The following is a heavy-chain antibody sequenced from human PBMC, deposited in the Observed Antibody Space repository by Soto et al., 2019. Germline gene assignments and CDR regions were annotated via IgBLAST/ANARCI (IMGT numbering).Heavy chain of an antibody. D-gene: IGHD3-22*01. Sequence: GGSLRLSCAASGFTFSSYGMHWVRQAPGKGLEWVAVIWYDGSNKYYADSVKGRFTISRDNSKNTLYLQMNSLRAEDTAVYYCIPDYYDSSGRFDYWGQGTLVTVSS. CDR2: IWYDGSNK. J-gene: IGHJ4*02. CDR1: GFTFSSYG. V-gene: IGHV3-33*01. CDR3: IPDYYDSSGRFDY.